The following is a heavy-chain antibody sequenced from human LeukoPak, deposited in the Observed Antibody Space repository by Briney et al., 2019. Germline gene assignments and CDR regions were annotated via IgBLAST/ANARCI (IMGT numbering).Heavy chain of an antibody. CDR1: GFTFSSYG. CDR2: ISYDGSNK. Sequence: GSLRLSCAASGFTFSSYGMHWVRQAPGKGLEWVAVISYDGSNKYYADSVKGRFTISRDNSKNTLHLQMNSLRAEDTAVYYCAKDPSSSWYSGFDYWGQGTLVTVSS. CDR3: AKDPSSSWYSGFDY. J-gene: IGHJ4*02. V-gene: IGHV3-30*18. D-gene: IGHD6-13*01.